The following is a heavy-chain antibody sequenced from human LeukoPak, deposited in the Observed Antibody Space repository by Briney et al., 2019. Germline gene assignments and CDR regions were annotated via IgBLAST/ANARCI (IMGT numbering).Heavy chain of an antibody. CDR2: INHSGST. D-gene: IGHD3-22*01. V-gene: IGHV4-34*01. CDR1: GGSFSGYY. J-gene: IGHJ4*02. CDR3: ARGRYCYDSSGYYYTYFDY. Sequence: SETLSLTCAVYGGSFSGYYWSWIRQPPGKGLEWIGEINHSGSTNYNPSLKSRVTISVDTSKNQFSLKLSSVTAADTAVYYCARGRYCYDSSGYYYTYFDYWGQGTLVTVSS.